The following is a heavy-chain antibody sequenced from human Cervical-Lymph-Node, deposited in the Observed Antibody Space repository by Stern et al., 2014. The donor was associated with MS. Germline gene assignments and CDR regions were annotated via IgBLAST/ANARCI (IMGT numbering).Heavy chain of an antibody. D-gene: IGHD6-13*01. CDR2: IIPIFGTA. J-gene: IGHJ5*02. Sequence: VQLVQSAAEVKKPGSSVKVSCKASGGTFSSYAISWVRQAPGQGLEWMGGIIPIFGTANYAQKFQGRVTITADESTSTAYMELSSLRSEDTAVYYCARDPGIAAAGDYNWFDPWGQGTLVTVSS. CDR1: GGTFSSYA. CDR3: ARDPGIAAAGDYNWFDP. V-gene: IGHV1-69*01.